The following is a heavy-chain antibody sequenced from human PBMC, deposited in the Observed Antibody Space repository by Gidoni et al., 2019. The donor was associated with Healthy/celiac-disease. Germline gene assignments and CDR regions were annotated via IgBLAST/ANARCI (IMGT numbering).Heavy chain of an antibody. D-gene: IGHD4-17*01. CDR1: GFTFSSYG. V-gene: IGHV3-33*01. CDR2: IWYDGSNK. Sequence: QVQLVESGGGVVQPGRSLRLSCAASGFTFSSYGMHWVRQAPGKGLEWVAVIWYDGSNKYYADSVKGRFTISRDNSKNTLYLQMNSLRAEDTAVYYYARDLSYGDYFISAGMDVWGQGTTVTVSS. CDR3: ARDLSYGDYFISAGMDV. J-gene: IGHJ6*02.